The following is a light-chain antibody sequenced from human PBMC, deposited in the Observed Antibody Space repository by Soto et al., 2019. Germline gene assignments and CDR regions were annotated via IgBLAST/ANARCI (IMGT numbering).Light chain of an antibody. J-gene: IGKJ5*01. V-gene: IGKV3-20*01. CDR1: QTVSSY. CDR2: GAS. CDR3: QQYGSSPIT. Sequence: EMLMTQSPAALSVSPGERATLSCRASQTVSSYLAWYQQKPGQAPRLLIYGASSRATGIPDRFSGSGSGTDFTLTISRLEPEDFAVYYCQQYGSSPITFGQGTRLEIK.